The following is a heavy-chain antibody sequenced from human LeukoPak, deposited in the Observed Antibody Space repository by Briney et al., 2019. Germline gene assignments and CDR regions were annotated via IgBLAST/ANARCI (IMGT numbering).Heavy chain of an antibody. CDR2: ISGSGGST. V-gene: IGHV3-23*01. CDR1: GFTFSSYA. Sequence: GGSLRLSCAASGFTFSSYAMSWVRQAPGKGREWVSAISGSGGSTYYADSVKGRFTISRDNSKNTLYLQMNSLRAEDTAVYYCAKARPDIVVVPAAFSWGQGTLVTVSS. CDR3: AKARPDIVVVPAAFS. J-gene: IGHJ4*02. D-gene: IGHD2-2*01.